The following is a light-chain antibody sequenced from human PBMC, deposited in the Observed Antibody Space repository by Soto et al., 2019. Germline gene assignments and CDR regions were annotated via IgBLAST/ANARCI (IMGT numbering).Light chain of an antibody. V-gene: IGLV2-14*01. CDR1: SSDVGGYNY. CDR2: EVS. Sequence: QSVLTQPASVSGSPGQSITISCTGTSSDVGGYNYVSWYQQHPGKAPKLMIYEVSNRPSGVSNRFSGSKSDNTASLTISGLQAEDEADYYCSSYTSSSTLRVFGGGTKVTVL. J-gene: IGLJ3*02. CDR3: SSYTSSSTLRV.